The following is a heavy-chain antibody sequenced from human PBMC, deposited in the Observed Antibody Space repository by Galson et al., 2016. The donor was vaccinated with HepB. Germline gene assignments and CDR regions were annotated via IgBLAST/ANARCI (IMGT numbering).Heavy chain of an antibody. J-gene: IGHJ4*02. V-gene: IGHV4-59*08. CDR3: ARAGLLTKASFDC. D-gene: IGHD4-11*01. Sequence: ETLSLTCSVSGGSISGYYWSWIRLPPGKGLEWIGFIFYSGSTNYNPSLKSRVTISLDTSKSHFSLKLSSVTAADTAVYYCARAGLLTKASFDCWGQGTLVTVSS. CDR1: GGSISGYY. CDR2: IFYSGST.